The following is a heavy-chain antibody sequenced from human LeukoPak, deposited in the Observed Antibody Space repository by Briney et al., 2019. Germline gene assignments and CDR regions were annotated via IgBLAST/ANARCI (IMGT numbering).Heavy chain of an antibody. D-gene: IGHD6-6*01. Sequence: PGGSLRLSCAASGFTFSDYYMTWIRQAPGKGLEWVSYISSGSSYTDYADSVKGRFTTSRDNAKNSLDLQMNILRAEDTALYYCARARGSVPSSSFDYWGQGALVTVSS. CDR1: GFTFSDYY. V-gene: IGHV3-11*06. J-gene: IGHJ4*02. CDR3: ARARGSVPSSSFDY. CDR2: ISSGSSYT.